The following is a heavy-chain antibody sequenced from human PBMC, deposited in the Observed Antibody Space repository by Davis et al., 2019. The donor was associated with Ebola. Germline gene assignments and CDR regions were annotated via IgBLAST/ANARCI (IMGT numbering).Heavy chain of an antibody. D-gene: IGHD4-17*01. CDR1: GGSFSGYY. CDR2: INHSGST. J-gene: IGHJ4*02. V-gene: IGHV4-34*01. CDR3: ARDRGYGDYSFDY. Sequence: MPGGSLRLSCAVYGGSFSGYYWSWIRQPPGKGLEWIGEINHSGSTNYNPSLKSRVTISVDTSKNQFSLKLSSVTAADTAVYYCARDRGYGDYSFDYWGQGTLVTVSS.